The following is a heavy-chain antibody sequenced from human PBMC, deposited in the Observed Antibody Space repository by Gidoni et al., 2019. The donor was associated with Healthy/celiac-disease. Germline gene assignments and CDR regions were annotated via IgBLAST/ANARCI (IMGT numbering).Heavy chain of an antibody. V-gene: IGHV3-73*02. CDR2: IRSKANSYAT. CDR1: GFTFSGSA. Sequence: EVQLVESGGGLVQPGGSLKLSCAASGFTFSGSAMHWVRQASGKGLEWVGRIRSKANSYATAYAASVKGRFTISRDDSKNTAYLQMNSLKTEDTAVYYCTRVYGDTQTYYYYYGMDVWGQGTTVTVSS. J-gene: IGHJ6*02. D-gene: IGHD4-17*01. CDR3: TRVYGDTQTYYYYYGMDV.